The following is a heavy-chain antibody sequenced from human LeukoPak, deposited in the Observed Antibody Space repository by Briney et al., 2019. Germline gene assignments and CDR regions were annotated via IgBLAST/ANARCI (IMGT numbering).Heavy chain of an antibody. CDR3: ARTDDSSGYSYYFDY. V-gene: IGHV1-18*01. Sequence: ASVKVSCKASGYTFTSYGISWVRQAPGQGLEGMGWISAYNGNTNYAQKLQGRVTMTTDTSTSTAYMELRSLRSDDTAVYYCARTDDSSGYSYYFDYWGQGTPVTVSS. CDR1: GYTFTSYG. J-gene: IGHJ4*02. D-gene: IGHD3-22*01. CDR2: ISAYNGNT.